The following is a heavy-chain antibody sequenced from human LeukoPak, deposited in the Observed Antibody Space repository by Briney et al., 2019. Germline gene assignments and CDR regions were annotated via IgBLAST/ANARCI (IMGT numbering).Heavy chain of an antibody. J-gene: IGHJ4*02. CDR2: IKQDGSQE. Sequence: GGSLRLSCEASRFTLSTYWMSWVRQAPGKGLEWLAHIKQDGSQEYYVDSVKGRFTISRDSAKNSLYLQMNSLRAEDTAVYYCARGVPYDSWSGPHYSDYWGQGTLVTVSS. CDR3: ARGVPYDSWSGPHYSDY. D-gene: IGHD3-3*01. V-gene: IGHV3-7*01. CDR1: RFTLSTYW.